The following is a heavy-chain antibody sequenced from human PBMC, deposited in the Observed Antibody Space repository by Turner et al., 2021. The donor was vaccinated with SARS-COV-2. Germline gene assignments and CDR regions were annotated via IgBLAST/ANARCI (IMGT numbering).Heavy chain of an antibody. Sequence: QVQLVESGGGVVQPVRSLRLSCAASGFTFSSYGMHRVRQGPGKGLEWVAVISYDGDNKYYADSVKGRFTISRDNSKNTLYLQMNSLRAEDTAVYDCAKQLGLYSNPMYYFDYWGQGTLVTVSS. CDR3: AKQLGLYSNPMYYFDY. CDR2: ISYDGDNK. D-gene: IGHD4-4*01. V-gene: IGHV3-30*18. CDR1: GFTFSSYG. J-gene: IGHJ4*02.